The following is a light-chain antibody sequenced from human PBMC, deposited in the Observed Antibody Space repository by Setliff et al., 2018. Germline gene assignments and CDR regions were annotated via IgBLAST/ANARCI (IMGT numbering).Light chain of an antibody. CDR3: CSYAGDKSWV. Sequence: QSVLTQPASVSGSPGQSITISCTGTSSDVGGYHYVSWYQQYPGEVPKLIIYDVTERPSGVSNRFSGSKSGNTASLTISGLQAEDEADYYCCSYAGDKSWVFGGGTQRTVL. CDR1: SSDVGGYHY. CDR2: DVT. V-gene: IGLV2-23*02. J-gene: IGLJ3*02.